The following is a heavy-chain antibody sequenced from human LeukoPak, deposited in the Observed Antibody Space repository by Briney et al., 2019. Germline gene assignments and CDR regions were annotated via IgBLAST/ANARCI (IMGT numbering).Heavy chain of an antibody. Sequence: ASVKVSCKASGYTFTSYDINWVRQATGQGLEWMGWMNPNSGNTGYAQKFQGRVTMTRSTSISTAYMELSSLRSEDTAVYYCAREQLGYCSGGSCYDNWFDPWGQGTLVTVSS. CDR2: MNPNSGNT. CDR1: GYTFTSYD. D-gene: IGHD2-15*01. V-gene: IGHV1-8*01. CDR3: AREQLGYCSGGSCYDNWFDP. J-gene: IGHJ5*02.